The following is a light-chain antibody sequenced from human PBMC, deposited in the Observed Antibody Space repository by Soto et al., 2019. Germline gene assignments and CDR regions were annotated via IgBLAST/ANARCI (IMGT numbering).Light chain of an antibody. CDR2: AAS. J-gene: IGKJ1*01. Sequence: DIQMTQSPSSLSASIGDRVTITCRASRSISNYLHWYQQKPGKAPKLLIYAASSLQSGVPSRFSGSGSGTDFTLTISSLQPEDFATYYCQQTYSTPRTFGQGTKVEMK. CDR1: RSISNY. CDR3: QQTYSTPRT. V-gene: IGKV1-39*01.